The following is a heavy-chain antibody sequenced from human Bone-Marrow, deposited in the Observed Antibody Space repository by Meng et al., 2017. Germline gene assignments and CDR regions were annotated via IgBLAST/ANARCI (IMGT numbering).Heavy chain of an antibody. D-gene: IGHD6-19*01. V-gene: IGHV1-2*06. CDR3: ARVPGYSSGWYYFDY. J-gene: IGHJ4*02. CDR2: INPNSGGT. Sequence: QVQLGTSGPEVKKPGASVKVSFKASGYTFTSYGISWVRQAPGQGLEWMGRINPNSGGTNYAQKFQGRVTMTRDTSISTAYMELSRLRSDDTAVYYCARVPGYSSGWYYFDYWGQGTLVTVSS. CDR1: GYTFTSYG.